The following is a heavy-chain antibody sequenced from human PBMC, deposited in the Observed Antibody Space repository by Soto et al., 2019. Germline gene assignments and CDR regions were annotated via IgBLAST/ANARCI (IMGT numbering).Heavy chain of an antibody. V-gene: IGHV3-23*01. CDR3: AMPFYSSGARVDY. D-gene: IGHD6-19*01. CDR1: GFTFSSYA. J-gene: IGHJ4*02. Sequence: EVQLLESGGGLVQPGGSLRLSCAASGFTFSSYAMSWVRQPPGKGLEWVSVISGSSDNTYYADSVKGRFTISRDNAKNKLSLQRNDLRAEDTAVYDCAMPFYSSGARVDYWGQGTLVTVSS. CDR2: ISGSSDNT.